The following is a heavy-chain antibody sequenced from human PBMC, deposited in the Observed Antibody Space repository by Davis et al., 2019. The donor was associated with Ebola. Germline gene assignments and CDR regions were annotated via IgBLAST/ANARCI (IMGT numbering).Heavy chain of an antibody. CDR3: AREATSYDFWSDYRGVDV. CDR1: GFTFSSYW. D-gene: IGHD3-3*01. CDR2: LNSDGSTT. V-gene: IGHV3-74*01. Sequence: GESLKISCAASGFTFSSYWMNWVRQAPGKGLVWVSRLNSDGSTTSYADSVKGRFTISRDNAKSTLYLQMNSLRAEDTAVYYCAREATSYDFWSDYRGVDVWGQGTTVTVSS. J-gene: IGHJ6*02.